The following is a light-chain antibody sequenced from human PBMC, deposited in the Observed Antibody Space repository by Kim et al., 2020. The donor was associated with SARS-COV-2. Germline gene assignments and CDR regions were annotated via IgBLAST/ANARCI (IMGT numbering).Light chain of an antibody. CDR3: QAWDSSTWV. J-gene: IGLJ3*02. CDR2: QDS. CDR1: KLGDKY. V-gene: IGLV3-1*01. Sequence: VSPGQTASITCSGDKLGDKYACWYQQKPGQSPVLVIYQDSKRAAGIPERFSGSNSGNTATLTISGTQAMDEADYYCQAWDSSTWVFGGGTQLTVL.